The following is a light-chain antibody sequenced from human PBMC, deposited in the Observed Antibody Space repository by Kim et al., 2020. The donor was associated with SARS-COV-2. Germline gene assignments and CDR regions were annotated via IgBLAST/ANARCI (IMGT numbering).Light chain of an antibody. CDR2: EVN. Sequence: GQSITTSCTGTSSDVGSYNLVSWYQHHPDKAPNLMIFEVNKRPSGVSNRFSGSKSGNTASLTISGLQAEDEADYYCCSYAGGFTLVFGTGTKVTVL. V-gene: IGLV2-23*02. J-gene: IGLJ1*01. CDR1: SSDVGSYNL. CDR3: CSYAGGFTLV.